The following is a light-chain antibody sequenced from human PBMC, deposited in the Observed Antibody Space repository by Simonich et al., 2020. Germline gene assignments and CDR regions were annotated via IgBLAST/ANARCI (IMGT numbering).Light chain of an antibody. V-gene: IGKV4-1*01. CDR2: WAS. CDR1: QSVLYSSNNKND. J-gene: IGKJ1*01. CDR3: QQYYSTPWT. Sequence: DIVMTQSPDSLAVSLGERATIKCKSSQSVLYSSNNKNDLAWYQQKPGQTPKLLIYWASTRESGVPDRFSGSGSGTDFTLTISSLQAEDVAVYYCQQYYSTPWTFGQGTKVEIK.